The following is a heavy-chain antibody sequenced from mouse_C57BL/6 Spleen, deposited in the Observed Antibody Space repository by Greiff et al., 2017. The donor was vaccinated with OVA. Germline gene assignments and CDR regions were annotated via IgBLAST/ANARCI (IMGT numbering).Heavy chain of an antibody. V-gene: IGHV1-55*01. CDR3: ARGFITTVPRYFDV. CDR2: IYPGSGST. Sequence: QVQLQQSGAELVKPGASVKMSCKASGYTFTSYWITWVKQRPGQGLEWIGDIYPGSGSTNYNEKFKSKATLTVDTSSSTAYMQLSSLTSEDSAVYYCARGFITTVPRYFDVWGTGTTVTVSS. D-gene: IGHD1-1*01. CDR1: GYTFTSYW. J-gene: IGHJ1*03.